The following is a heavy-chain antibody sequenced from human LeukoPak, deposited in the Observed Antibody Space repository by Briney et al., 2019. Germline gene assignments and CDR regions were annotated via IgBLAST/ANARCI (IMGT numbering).Heavy chain of an antibody. Sequence: SETLSLTCTVSGGSINNYYWTWIRQPPGKGLEWIGYIYSSGTTNYNPSLESRVTISVDTSKNQFSLKLSSVTAADTAVYYCAGILFGVLRMDVWGKGTTVTVSS. CDR1: GGSINNYY. J-gene: IGHJ6*04. CDR3: AGILFGVLRMDV. V-gene: IGHV4-59*01. CDR2: IYSSGTT. D-gene: IGHD3-10*01.